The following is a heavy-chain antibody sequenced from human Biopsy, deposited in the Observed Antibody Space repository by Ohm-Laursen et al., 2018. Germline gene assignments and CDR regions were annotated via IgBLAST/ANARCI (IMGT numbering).Heavy chain of an antibody. D-gene: IGHD6-25*01. CDR2: IYSGDST. Sequence: SLRLSCTASGFPFTNFAMSWVRQAPRKGLEWVSVIYSGDSTYYADSVKGRFTISRDESKNTLYLQMNRLRAEDTAVYHCARATYSSGHKIDSWGQGTLVTVSS. V-gene: IGHV3-53*01. J-gene: IGHJ4*02. CDR3: ARATYSSGHKIDS. CDR1: GFPFTNFA.